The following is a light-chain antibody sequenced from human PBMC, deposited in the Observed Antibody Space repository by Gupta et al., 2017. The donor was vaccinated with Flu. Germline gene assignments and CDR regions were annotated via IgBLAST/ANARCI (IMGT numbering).Light chain of an antibody. Sequence: DIQMTQSPSSLSASVGDRVTITCQASQDISNYLNWYQQKPGKAPKLLIYDASNLETGVPSRFSGSGSGTDFTFTISSLQPEDIATYYCQQYDNLPPPTFGQGTXLEIK. CDR1: QDISNY. CDR2: DAS. CDR3: QQYDNLPPPT. J-gene: IGKJ5*01. V-gene: IGKV1-33*01.